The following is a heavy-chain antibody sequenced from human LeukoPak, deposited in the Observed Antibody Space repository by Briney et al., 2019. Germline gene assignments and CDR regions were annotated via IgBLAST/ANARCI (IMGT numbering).Heavy chain of an antibody. CDR2: IYPDGSDT. CDR3: TRLDGSSWVSGMDV. Sequence: GESLKISCKGSGYNFPTYWIGWVRQMPGKGLEWMGIIYPDGSDTRYSPSFQGQVTISVDKSINTAYLQWSSLKASDTAMYYCTRLDGSSWVSGMDVWGEGTTVTVSP. V-gene: IGHV5-51*01. D-gene: IGHD6-13*01. J-gene: IGHJ6*01. CDR1: GYNFPTYW.